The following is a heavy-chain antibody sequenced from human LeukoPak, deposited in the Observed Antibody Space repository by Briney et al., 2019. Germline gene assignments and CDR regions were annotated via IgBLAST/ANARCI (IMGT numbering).Heavy chain of an antibody. D-gene: IGHD4-17*01. CDR2: ISWNSGKI. V-gene: IGHV3-9*01. CDR1: GFSFDDYA. CDR3: ARDMTTVISKYFQH. Sequence: GGSLRLSCAASGFSFDDYAMHWVRQAPGKGLEWVSGISWNSGKIDYADSVRGRFTISRDNAKNSLYLQMNSLRAEDTAVYYCARDMTTVISKYFQHWGQGTLVTVSS. J-gene: IGHJ1*01.